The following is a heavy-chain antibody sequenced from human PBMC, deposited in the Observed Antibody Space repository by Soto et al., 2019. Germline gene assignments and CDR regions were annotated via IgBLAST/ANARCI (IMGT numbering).Heavy chain of an antibody. D-gene: IGHD1-26*01. CDR1: GYTFTVYY. CDR2: INPKSGGT. J-gene: IGHJ4*02. Sequence: GASVKVSCKASGYTFTVYYMHWVRQAPGQGLEWMGWINPKSGGTMYPQKFQGRVTMTWDTSISTAYMALTRLRSDDTAVYYCARDLAKGGGSAGFDYWGQGNLVTVSS. V-gene: IGHV1-2*02. CDR3: ARDLAKGGGSAGFDY.